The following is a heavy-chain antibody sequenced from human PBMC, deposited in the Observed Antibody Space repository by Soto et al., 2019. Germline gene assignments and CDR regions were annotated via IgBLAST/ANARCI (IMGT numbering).Heavy chain of an antibody. CDR2: ISSNGVGT. Sequence: EVQLVESGGGLVQPGGSLRLSCAASGFTFSNYAMDWVRQAPGKVLEYVSGISSNGVGTYYENSVKDRFTISRDNSKNTLYLQMGSLRAEELAVYYCARREQSDYYYMDVWGKGTSVTVSS. J-gene: IGHJ6*03. CDR3: ARREQSDYYYMDV. D-gene: IGHD6-19*01. V-gene: IGHV3-64*01. CDR1: GFTFSNYA.